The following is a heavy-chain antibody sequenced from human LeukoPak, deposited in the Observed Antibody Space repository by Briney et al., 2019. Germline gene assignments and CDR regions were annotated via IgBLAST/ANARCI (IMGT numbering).Heavy chain of an antibody. D-gene: IGHD2-2*01. CDR3: TTRTWADGFDI. V-gene: IGHV3-15*01. CDR1: GFTFTNAW. J-gene: IGHJ3*02. Sequence: PGGSLRLSCAASGFTFTNAWMSWVRQAPGKGLEWIGRIKSKNDGGTADYATPVKGRITISRDDSKNTLYLQINSLKTDDTALYYCTTRTWADGFDIWGQGTMLTVSS. CDR2: IKSKNDGGTA.